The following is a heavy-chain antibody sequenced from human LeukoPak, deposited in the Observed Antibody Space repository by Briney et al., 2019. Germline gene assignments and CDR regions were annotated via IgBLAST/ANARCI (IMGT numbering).Heavy chain of an antibody. CDR2: MYYTGST. V-gene: IGHV4-39*01. J-gene: IGHJ6*03. CDR3: ATTRMVVFVIPGQRTRDYYYYMDG. D-gene: IGHD3-22*01. CDR1: GGSISNNNYY. Sequence: PSETLSLTCTVSGGSISNNNYYWGWIRQPPGRGLEWIGNMYYTGSTYYNPSLKSRVTISVDTSKNQFSLKLSSMTAADTAVYYCATTRMVVFVIPGQRTRDYYYYMDGWGKGTTVTVSS.